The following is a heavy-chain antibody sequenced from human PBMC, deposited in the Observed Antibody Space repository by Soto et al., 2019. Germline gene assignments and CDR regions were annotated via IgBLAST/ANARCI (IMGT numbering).Heavy chain of an antibody. V-gene: IGHV3-9*01. CDR2: ISWNSGSI. Sequence: DVQLVESGGGLVQPGRSLRLSCAASGFTFDDYAMHWVRQAPGKGLEWASGISWNSGSIGYADSVKGRFSISRDNAKNSLYLQMNSLRAEDTALYYCARATTVTPNWYFDLWGRGTLVTVSS. CDR3: ARATTVTPNWYFDL. D-gene: IGHD4-17*01. CDR1: GFTFDDYA. J-gene: IGHJ2*01.